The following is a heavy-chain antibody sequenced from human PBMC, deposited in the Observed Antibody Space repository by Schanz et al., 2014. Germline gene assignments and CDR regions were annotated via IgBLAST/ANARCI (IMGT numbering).Heavy chain of an antibody. J-gene: IGHJ3*02. V-gene: IGHV1-69*02. CDR1: RSTFSSYT. Sequence: QVQLVQSGAEVKKPGPSVKVSCKASRSTFSSYTISWVRQARGQGLEWVGRFIPILDVGNYAQKFQGRVTMTRDTSTSTAYMELSSLRYEDTALYYCARGTMPGTFDIWGQGTMVTVSS. CDR2: FIPILDVG. CDR3: ARGTMPGTFDI. D-gene: IGHD2-2*01.